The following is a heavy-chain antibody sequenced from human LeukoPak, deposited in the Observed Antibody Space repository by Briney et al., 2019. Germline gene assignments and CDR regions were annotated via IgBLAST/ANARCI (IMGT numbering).Heavy chain of an antibody. CDR1: GFNFQIYA. Sequence: GGSLRLSCAASGFNFQIYAMHWVRQAPGKGLEWVAIISYGGDNKYYADSVKGRFTISRDNSKSMLYLQMNGLRPEDTAVYYCSRDDPRDYDILTALDYWGQGTVVSVSS. J-gene: IGHJ4*02. CDR2: ISYGGDNK. D-gene: IGHD3-9*01. CDR3: SRDDPRDYDILTALDY. V-gene: IGHV3-30*04.